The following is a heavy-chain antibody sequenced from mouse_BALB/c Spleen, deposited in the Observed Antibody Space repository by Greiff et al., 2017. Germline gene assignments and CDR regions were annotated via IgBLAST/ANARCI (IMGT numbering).Heavy chain of an antibody. CDR1: GFTFSSYA. CDR2: ISSGGSYT. V-gene: IGHV5-9-4*01. Sequence: EVMLVESGGGLVKPGGSLKLSCAASGFTFSSYAMSWVRQSPEKRLEWVAEISSGGSYTYYPDTVTGRFTISRDNAKNTLYLEMSSLRSEDTAMYYCARDRQLGLRGFAYWGQGTLVTVSA. CDR3: ARDRQLGLRGFAY. D-gene: IGHD3-2*01. J-gene: IGHJ3*01.